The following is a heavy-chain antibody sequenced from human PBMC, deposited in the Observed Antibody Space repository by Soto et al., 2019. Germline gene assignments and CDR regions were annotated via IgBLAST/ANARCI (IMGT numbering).Heavy chain of an antibody. CDR1: GGSISSGGYY. Sequence: SETLSLTCTVSGGSISSGGYYWSWIRQHPGKGLEWIGYIYYSGSTYYNPSLKSRVTISVDTSKNQFSLKLSSVTAADTAVYYCARDHDPATAMVTSWHWGQGTLVT. D-gene: IGHD5-18*01. V-gene: IGHV4-31*03. CDR3: ARDHDPATAMVTSWH. CDR2: IYYSGST. J-gene: IGHJ4*02.